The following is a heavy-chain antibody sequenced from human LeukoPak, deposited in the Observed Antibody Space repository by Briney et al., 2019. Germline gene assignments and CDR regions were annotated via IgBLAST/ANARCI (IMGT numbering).Heavy chain of an antibody. CDR3: ARVYGSGSYDDAFDI. CDR2: IYYSGST. CDR1: GGSISSGDYY. Sequence: SETLSLTCTVSGGSISSGDYYWSWIRQPPGKGLEWIGYIYYSGSTYYNPSLKSRVTISVDTSENQFSLKLSSVTAADTAVYYCARVYGSGSYDDAFDIWGQGTMVTVSS. V-gene: IGHV4-30-4*08. J-gene: IGHJ3*02. D-gene: IGHD3-10*01.